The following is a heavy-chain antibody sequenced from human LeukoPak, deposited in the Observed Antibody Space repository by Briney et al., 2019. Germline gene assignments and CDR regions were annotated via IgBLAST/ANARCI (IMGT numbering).Heavy chain of an antibody. Sequence: PGGSLRLSCVASGFTFYDYAMHWVRLVPGKGLEWVSGISGDSNSVGYADSVKGRFTISRDNAKNSLYLQMNSLRAEDTALYYRTRGNWGHPFDYWGQGTLVTVSS. CDR2: ISGDSNSV. CDR1: GFTFYDYA. D-gene: IGHD7-27*01. J-gene: IGHJ4*02. V-gene: IGHV3-9*01. CDR3: TRGNWGHPFDY.